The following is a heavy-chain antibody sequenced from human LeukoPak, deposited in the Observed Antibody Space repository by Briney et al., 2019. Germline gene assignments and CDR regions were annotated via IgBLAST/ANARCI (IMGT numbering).Heavy chain of an antibody. J-gene: IGHJ6*02. CDR2: IYHSGST. D-gene: IGHD2-15*01. CDR3: ARDRVAATLDYYYGMDV. CDR1: GGSISSGGYS. Sequence: SQTLSLTCAVSGGSISSGGYSWSWIRQPPGKGLEWIGYIYHSGSTYYNPSLKSRVTISVDRSKNQFSLKLSSVTAADTAVYYCARDRVAATLDYYYGMDVWGQGTTVTVSS. V-gene: IGHV4-30-2*01.